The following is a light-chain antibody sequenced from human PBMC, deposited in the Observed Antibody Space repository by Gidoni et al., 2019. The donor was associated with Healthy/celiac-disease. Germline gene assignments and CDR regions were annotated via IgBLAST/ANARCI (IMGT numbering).Light chain of an antibody. CDR1: QSISNY. Sequence: IQMPQSPSSLSASVGDRVTIPCRASQSISNYLAWYQQKPGKVPKLLIYAASTLQSGVPSRFSGSGSGTDFTLTISSLQPEDVATYYCQKYYSTPFTFGPGTKVEIK. CDR3: QKYYSTPFT. V-gene: IGKV1-27*01. J-gene: IGKJ3*01. CDR2: AAS.